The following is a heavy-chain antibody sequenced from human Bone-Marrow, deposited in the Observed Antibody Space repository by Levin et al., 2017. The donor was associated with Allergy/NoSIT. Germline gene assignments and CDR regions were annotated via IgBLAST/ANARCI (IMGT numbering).Heavy chain of an antibody. Sequence: GASVKVSCKVSGYTLTELSMHWVRQAPGKGLEWMGGFNPEDGETIFAQKFQGRVTVTEDTSTDTAYMALSSLRSEDTAVYYCATGRTYNSNYRYYWGQGTLVTVSS. CDR3: ATGRTYNSNYRYY. D-gene: IGHD1-7*01. J-gene: IGHJ4*02. CDR2: FNPEDGET. CDR1: GYTLTELS. V-gene: IGHV1-24*01.